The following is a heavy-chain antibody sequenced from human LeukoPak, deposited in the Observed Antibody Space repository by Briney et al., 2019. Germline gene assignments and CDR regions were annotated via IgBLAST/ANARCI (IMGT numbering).Heavy chain of an antibody. Sequence: SETLSLTCTVSGGSISGYYWSWIRQPPGKGLEWIGEINHSGSTNYNPSLKSRVTISVDTSKNQFSLKLSSVTAADTAVYYCSASGTTSGYYYYYYGMDVWGQGTTVTVSS. CDR2: INHSGST. D-gene: IGHD1-1*01. J-gene: IGHJ6*02. CDR3: SASGTTSGYYYYYYGMDV. CDR1: GGSISGYY. V-gene: IGHV4-34*01.